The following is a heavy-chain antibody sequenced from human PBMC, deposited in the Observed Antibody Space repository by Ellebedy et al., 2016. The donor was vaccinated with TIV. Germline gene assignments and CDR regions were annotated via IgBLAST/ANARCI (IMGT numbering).Heavy chain of an antibody. CDR2: ISSSSSYI. CDR3: ARVGRWLLDY. J-gene: IGHJ4*02. Sequence: GGSLRLXXAASGFTFSSYSMNWVRQAPGKGLEWVSSISSSSSYIYYADSVKGRFTISRDNAKNSLYLQMNSLRAEDTAVYYCARVGRWLLDYWGQGTLVTVSS. CDR1: GFTFSSYS. V-gene: IGHV3-21*01. D-gene: IGHD3-22*01.